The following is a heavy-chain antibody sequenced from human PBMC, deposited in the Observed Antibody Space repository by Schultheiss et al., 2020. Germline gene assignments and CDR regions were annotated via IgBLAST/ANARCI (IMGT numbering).Heavy chain of an antibody. CDR3: ARDRASYSSSWYGDYYYYGMDV. D-gene: IGHD6-13*01. CDR2: ISSSSSYI. Sequence: GASLRLSCAASGFTFSSYSMNLVRQAPGKGLEWVSSISSSSSYIYYADSVKGRFTISRDNAKNSLYLQMNSLRAEDTAVYYCARDRASYSSSWYGDYYYYGMDVWGKGTTGTGYS. J-gene: IGHJ6*04. V-gene: IGHV3-21*01. CDR1: GFTFSSYS.